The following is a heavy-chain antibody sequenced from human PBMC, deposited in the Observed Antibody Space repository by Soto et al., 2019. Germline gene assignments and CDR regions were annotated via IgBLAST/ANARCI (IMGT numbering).Heavy chain of an antibody. D-gene: IGHD2-8*02. V-gene: IGHV4-39*01. CDR2: IYSNGGT. J-gene: IGHJ4*02. CDR3: ASFLVGATARNDFDS. CDR1: GGSIRSNDYF. Sequence: LQLQESGPGVVKPPETLSLACSVSGGSIRSNDYFWGWVRQPPGKGLEWIASIYSNGGTYDSPSLKSRATVSIDTSKNQFFLTVRSVTAADTAVYYCASFLVGATARNDFDSWGQGTLVTISS.